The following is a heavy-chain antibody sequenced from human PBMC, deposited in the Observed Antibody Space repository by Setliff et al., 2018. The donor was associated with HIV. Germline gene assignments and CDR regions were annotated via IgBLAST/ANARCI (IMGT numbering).Heavy chain of an antibody. V-gene: IGHV1-69*10. CDR3: ATNPEMATINYYYYYMGV. CDR2: IIPILGIA. CDR1: GYTFTSYG. D-gene: IGHD5-12*01. Sequence: GASVKVSCKASGYTFTSYGISWVRQAPGQGLEWMGGIIPILGIANYAQKFQGRVTITADKSTSTAYMELSSLRSEDTAVYYCATNPEMATINYYYYYMGVWGKGTTVTVSS. J-gene: IGHJ6*03.